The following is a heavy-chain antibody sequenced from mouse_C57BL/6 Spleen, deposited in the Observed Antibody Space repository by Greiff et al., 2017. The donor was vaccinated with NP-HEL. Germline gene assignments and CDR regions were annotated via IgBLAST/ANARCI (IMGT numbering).Heavy chain of an antibody. V-gene: IGHV5-4*01. Sequence: EVKLQESGGGLVKPGGSLKLSCAASGFTFSSYAMSWVRQTPEKRLEWVATISDGGSYTYYPDNVKGRFTISRDNAKNNLYLQMSHLKSEDTAMYYCARDWDDGYYYFDYWGQGTTLTVSS. J-gene: IGHJ2*01. CDR2: ISDGGSYT. CDR1: GFTFSSYA. D-gene: IGHD2-3*01. CDR3: ARDWDDGYYYFDY.